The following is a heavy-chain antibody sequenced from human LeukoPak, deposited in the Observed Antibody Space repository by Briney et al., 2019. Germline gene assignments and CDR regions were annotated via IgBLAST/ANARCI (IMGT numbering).Heavy chain of an antibody. CDR3: ASSPLSGSYYIHFDY. V-gene: IGHV5-51*01. D-gene: IGHD1-26*01. J-gene: IGHJ4*02. Sequence: GESLKISCKGSGYSFTSYWIGWVRQMPGKGLEWMGIIYPGDSDTRYSPSFQGQVTISADKSINTAYLQWSSLKASDTAMYYCASSPLSGSYYIHFDYWGQGTLVTVSS. CDR2: IYPGDSDT. CDR1: GYSFTSYW.